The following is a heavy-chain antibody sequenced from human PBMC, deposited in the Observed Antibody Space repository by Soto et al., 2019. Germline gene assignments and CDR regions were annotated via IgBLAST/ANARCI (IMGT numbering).Heavy chain of an antibody. CDR2: IIPIPGTA. Sequence: QVQLVQSGAEVKKPGSSVKVSCKASGGTFGSYAISWVRQAPGQGLEWMGGIIPIPGTANYAQKFQGRVTIAADECTSTAYMELSRLRSEDTAVYYCARSQGSSTSLEIYYYYYYGMGVWGQGTTVTVSS. CDR1: GGTFGSYA. D-gene: IGHD2-2*01. CDR3: ARSQGSSTSLEIYYYYYYGMGV. V-gene: IGHV1-69*01. J-gene: IGHJ6*02.